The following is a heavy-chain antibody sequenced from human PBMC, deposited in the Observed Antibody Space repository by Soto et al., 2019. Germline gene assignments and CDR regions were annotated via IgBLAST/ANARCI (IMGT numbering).Heavy chain of an antibody. D-gene: IGHD6-19*01. J-gene: IGHJ4*02. Sequence: QVQLQESGPGLVRPSETLSLTCPVSSAPIISYSWFWFRQSPGKGLEWIGYTDYSGNTNYNPSLKSRVTISGDTSKNQFSLRLSSVTAADTAVYYCARAVGDPLYYLDYWGQGTLVTVSS. CDR2: TDYSGNT. V-gene: IGHV4-59*08. CDR1: SAPIISYS. CDR3: ARAVGDPLYYLDY.